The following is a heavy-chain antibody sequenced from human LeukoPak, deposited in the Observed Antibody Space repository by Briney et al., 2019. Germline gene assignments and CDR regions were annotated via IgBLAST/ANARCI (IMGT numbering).Heavy chain of an antibody. CDR1: GGSISSSTYY. V-gene: IGHV4-39*06. Sequence: SETLSLTCTLSGGSISSSTYYWGWIRQPPGRGLEWIGSICYSGSADHNPSPESRVTISVDTSQNQFTLKLSSVTAADTAVYYCAKGSPHNSGYAPSCYDPWGQGTLVTVSS. J-gene: IGHJ5*02. CDR2: ICYSGSA. D-gene: IGHD3-22*01. CDR3: AKGSPHNSGYAPSCYDP.